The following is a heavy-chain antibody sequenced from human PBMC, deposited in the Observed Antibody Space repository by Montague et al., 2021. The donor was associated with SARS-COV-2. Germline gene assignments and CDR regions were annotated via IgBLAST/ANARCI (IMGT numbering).Heavy chain of an antibody. CDR3: ASSGTWYDLDY. CDR1: GFSISNYY. D-gene: IGHD2-15*01. J-gene: IGHJ4*02. V-gene: IGHV3-7*01. CDR2: IKQDGSEI. Sequence: SLRLSCAVSGFSISNYYMNWVRQAPGKGLEWVANIKQDGSEIYYVDSVEGRFTMSRDTAQNSLFLQMNSLRADDTAVYFCASSGTWYDLDYWGQGTLVTVSS.